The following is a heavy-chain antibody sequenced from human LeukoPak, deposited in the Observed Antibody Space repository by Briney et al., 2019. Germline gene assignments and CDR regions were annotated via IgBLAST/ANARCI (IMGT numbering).Heavy chain of an antibody. Sequence: GGSLRLSCVASGFAVSSNHMNWVRQAPGKGLEWVSIIYIAGTTHYADSVKGRFTISRDNSINTVYLQMNSLRAEDTAVYYCARDSNSHYYFDYWGQGALVTVSS. V-gene: IGHV3-53*01. CDR3: ARDSNSHYYFDY. CDR1: GFAVSSNH. J-gene: IGHJ4*02. D-gene: IGHD2-2*01. CDR2: IYIAGTT.